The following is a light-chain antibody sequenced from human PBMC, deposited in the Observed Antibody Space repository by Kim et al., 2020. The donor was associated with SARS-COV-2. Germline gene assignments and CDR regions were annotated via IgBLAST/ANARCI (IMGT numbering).Light chain of an antibody. V-gene: IGKV4-1*01. CDR3: QQYNSSPDN. Sequence: GTINCRYSQSVLRSSNGQNDRAWYQQKPGQPPMLLIYAASTRESGVPDRFSGSGSGTDFTLTISSLQAEDVAVYYCQQYNSSPDNVGQGTKLEI. J-gene: IGKJ2*01. CDR2: AAS. CDR1: QSVLRSSNGQND.